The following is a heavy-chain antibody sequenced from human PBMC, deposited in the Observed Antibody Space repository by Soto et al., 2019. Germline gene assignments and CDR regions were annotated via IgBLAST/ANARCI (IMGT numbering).Heavy chain of an antibody. V-gene: IGHV4-30-2*01. CDR1: GGSISSGGYS. D-gene: IGHD6-19*01. Sequence: PSETLSLTCAVSGGSISSGGYSWSWIRQPPGKGLEWIGYIYYSGSTYYNPSLKSRVTIAVDRSKNQFSLKLSSVTAADTAVYYCAMRQLLVNAFDIWGQGTMVTVSS. CDR3: AMRQLLVNAFDI. J-gene: IGHJ3*02. CDR2: IYYSGST.